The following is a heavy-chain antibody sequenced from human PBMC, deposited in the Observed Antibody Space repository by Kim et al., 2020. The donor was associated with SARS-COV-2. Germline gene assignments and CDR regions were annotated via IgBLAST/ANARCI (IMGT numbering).Heavy chain of an antibody. V-gene: IGHV3-33*01. CDR3: ARDSGELELRWSWFDP. J-gene: IGHJ5*02. Sequence: GGSLRLSCAASGFTFSSYGMHWVRQAPGKGLEWVAVIWYDGSNKYYADSVKGRFTISRDNSKNTLYLQMNSLRAEDTAVYYCARDSGELELRWSWFDPWGQGTLVPGS. CDR1: GFTFSSYG. CDR2: IWYDGSNK. D-gene: IGHD1-7*01.